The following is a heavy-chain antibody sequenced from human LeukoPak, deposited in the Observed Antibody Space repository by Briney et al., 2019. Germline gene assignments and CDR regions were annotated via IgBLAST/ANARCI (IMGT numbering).Heavy chain of an antibody. CDR1: GYSFTSFY. V-gene: IGHV1-46*01. Sequence: ASVKVSCKASGYSFTSFYMHWVRQAPGQGLEWMGVIHPSGGSTAYAQKFQARVTMTSDTSTSTIYMEVSSLRSEDTAVYYCAIPYDSSGYYYKRYFQHWGQGTLVTVSS. CDR3: AIPYDSSGYYYKRYFQH. J-gene: IGHJ1*01. CDR2: IHPSGGST. D-gene: IGHD3-22*01.